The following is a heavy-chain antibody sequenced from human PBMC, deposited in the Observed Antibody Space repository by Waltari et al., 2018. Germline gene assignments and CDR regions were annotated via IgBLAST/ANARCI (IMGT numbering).Heavy chain of an antibody. J-gene: IGHJ3*02. CDR2: IHHSGRT. CDR3: ARDRSIISRFAFDI. CDR1: GYSVSSAYY. Sequence: QVQLQESGPGLVKPSETLSLTCSVSGYSVSSAYYWGCIRHPPGKGLEWIGRIHHSGRTYYSLSLRSRVTISLDTSKNQFSLKLSSVTAADTAVFYCARDRSIISRFAFDIWGPGTMVTVSS. V-gene: IGHV4-38-2*02. D-gene: IGHD1-20*01.